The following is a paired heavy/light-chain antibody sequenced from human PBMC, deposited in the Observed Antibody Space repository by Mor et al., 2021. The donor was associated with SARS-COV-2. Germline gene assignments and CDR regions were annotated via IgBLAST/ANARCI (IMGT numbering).Light chain of an antibody. CDR2: YNS. J-gene: IGLJ2*01. Sequence: SEVLTQPPSVSVAPGQTASITCGGSKIRSETVAWNQQRAGQAPVLVMAYNSDRPSGVPERFSGSKSANTATLTISRVEAGDEADYYCQMWDSSSGHVVFGGGTKLTV. CDR3: QMWDSSSGHVV. V-gene: IGLV3-21*01. CDR1: KIRSET.
Heavy chain of an antibody. V-gene: IGHV1-69*01. CDR2: IRPLFPQFGTV. D-gene: IGHD1-1*01. Sequence: EPLVQSGAEVKKPGSSVKVSCQASGGTFTSYSVNWVRQAPGHGLEWLGAIRPLFPQFGTVVSPQKFQGRVTITADEFTTTSYLELSGLTAEDTAVYYCARSVITGAAIKSFDYWGQGSLVTVSS. CDR3: ARSVITGAAIKSFDY. CDR1: GGTFTSYS. J-gene: IGHJ4*02.